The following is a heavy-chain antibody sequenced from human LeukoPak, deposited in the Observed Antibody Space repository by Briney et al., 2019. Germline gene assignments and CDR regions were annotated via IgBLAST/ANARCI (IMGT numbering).Heavy chain of an antibody. CDR1: GFTFGNDW. CDR3: ASQSYARFDP. D-gene: IGHD3-16*01. V-gene: IGHV3-7*01. J-gene: IGHJ5*02. CDR2: TQPDGREQ. Sequence: GGSLRLSCAASGFTFGNDWMSWVRQAPGKGLEWVGNTQPDGREQYPVDSVKGRFTISRDNARNSLFLQMNSLRVEDTAVYYCASQSYARFDPWGQGTLVTVSS.